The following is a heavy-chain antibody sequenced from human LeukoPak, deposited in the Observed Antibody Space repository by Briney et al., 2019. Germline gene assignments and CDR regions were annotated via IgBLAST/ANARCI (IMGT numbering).Heavy chain of an antibody. CDR3: AKDLIAAGGTGLDY. Sequence: PGGSVRLSCAASGFTFSSYGMHWVRQAPDKGLEWVAVISYDGSNKYYSDSVKGRFTISRDNSKNTLYLQMNSLRAEDTAVYYCAKDLIAAGGTGLDYWGQGTLVTVSS. CDR1: GFTFSSYG. D-gene: IGHD6-13*01. J-gene: IGHJ4*02. CDR2: ISYDGSNK. V-gene: IGHV3-30*18.